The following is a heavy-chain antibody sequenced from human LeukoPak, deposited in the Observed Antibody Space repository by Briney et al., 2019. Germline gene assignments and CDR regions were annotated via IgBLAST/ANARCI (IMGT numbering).Heavy chain of an antibody. V-gene: IGHV4-39*01. J-gene: IGHJ4*02. D-gene: IGHD6-6*01. CDR3: ARLIANWGSSIAAR. CDR1: GGSISSSTYY. CDR2: IFQSGRN. Sequence: TTSERLSLTCTVSGGSISSSTYYWGWIRQPPGKGLEWIGSIFQSGRNHSNPSLQSRVTLSVDTTKNQLSLELSSVTAADTAVYYCARLIANWGSSIAARWGQGTLVTVSS.